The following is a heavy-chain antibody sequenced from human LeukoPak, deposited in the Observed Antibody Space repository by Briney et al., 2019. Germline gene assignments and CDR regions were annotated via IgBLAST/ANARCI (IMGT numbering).Heavy chain of an antibody. D-gene: IGHD2-8*01. CDR3: ARGDGGYCTNGVCSTFDY. J-gene: IGHJ4*02. CDR2: ISSSSSYT. Sequence: GGSLRLSCAASGLTFSSYSINWVRQAPGKGLEWVSSISSSSSYTYHADSVKGRFTISRDNAKSSLYLQMNSLRAEDTAVYYCARGDGGYCTNGVCSTFDYWGQGTLVTVSS. V-gene: IGHV3-21*01. CDR1: GLTFSSYS.